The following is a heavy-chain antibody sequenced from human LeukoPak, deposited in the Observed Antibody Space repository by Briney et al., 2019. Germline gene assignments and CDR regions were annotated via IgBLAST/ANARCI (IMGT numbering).Heavy chain of an antibody. V-gene: IGHV7-4-1*02. D-gene: IGHD2-15*01. CDR2: INTNTGNP. Sequence: ASVKVSCKASGYTFTSYAVNWVRQAPGQGLEWMGWINTNTGNPTYAQGFTGRFVFSLDTSVSTAYLQISSLKAEDTAVYYCARDLAAPRGNWFDPWGQGTLVTVSS. J-gene: IGHJ5*02. CDR3: ARDLAAPRGNWFDP. CDR1: GYTFTSYA.